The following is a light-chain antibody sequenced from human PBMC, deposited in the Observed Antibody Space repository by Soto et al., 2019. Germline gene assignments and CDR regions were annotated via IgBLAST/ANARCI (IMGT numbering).Light chain of an antibody. CDR3: TSSSTSNSYV. CDR2: EVS. J-gene: IGLJ1*01. Sequence: QSALTQPASVSGSPGQSITISCTGTSSDVGGYNFVSWYQQHPGKAPKLMIYEVSNRPSGVSNRFSGSKSGNTASLTISGLQAEDEADYYRTSSSTSNSYVFGAGTKVTVL. V-gene: IGLV2-14*01. CDR1: SSDVGGYNF.